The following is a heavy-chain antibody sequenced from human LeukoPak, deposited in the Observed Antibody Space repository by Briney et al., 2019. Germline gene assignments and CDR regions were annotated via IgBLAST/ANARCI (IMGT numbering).Heavy chain of an antibody. Sequence: GGSLRLSCAASGFSFSSYGMHWVRQAPGKGLEWVANIKQDGSKKSYVDSVKGRFTISRDNAKNSLYLQMNSLRAEDTAIYYCTRVGYIDEGIDYWGQGTLVTVSS. CDR1: GFSFSSYG. V-gene: IGHV3-7*04. CDR2: IKQDGSKK. CDR3: TRVGYIDEGIDY. J-gene: IGHJ4*02. D-gene: IGHD5-24*01.